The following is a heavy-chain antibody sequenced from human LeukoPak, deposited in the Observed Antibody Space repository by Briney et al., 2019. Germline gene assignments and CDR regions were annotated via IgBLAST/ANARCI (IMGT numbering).Heavy chain of an antibody. CDR1: GSTFSSYA. D-gene: IGHD5-12*01. V-gene: IGHV3-23*01. CDR2: ISGSGATT. J-gene: IGHJ4*02. CDR3: ATGEYSGYVGFDY. Sequence: PGGSLRLSCADSGSTFSSYAMSWVRQAPGKGLEWVSSISGSGATTHYADPVKGRFTISRDNSKNTLYLQMNSLRVEDTAVYYCATGEYSGYVGFDYWGQGTLVTVSS.